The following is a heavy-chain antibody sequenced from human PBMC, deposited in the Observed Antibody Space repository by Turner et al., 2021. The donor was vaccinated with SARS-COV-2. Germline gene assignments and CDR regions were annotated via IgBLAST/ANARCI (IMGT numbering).Heavy chain of an antibody. Sequence: ASGGCLIQPGGSMRVSCTAPGFTFRTSSMNWVRQAPGKGLEWEASMSGSGSHTNYAASVKGRCTISRENSKNTVSLQMNGLTVEDTALYHCAKSFESGDSFSDAFDVWGQGTMVIVSS. J-gene: IGHJ3*01. CDR3: AKSFESGDSFSDAFDV. CDR2: MSGSGSHT. CDR1: GFTFRTSS. V-gene: IGHV3-23*01. D-gene: IGHD4-17*01.